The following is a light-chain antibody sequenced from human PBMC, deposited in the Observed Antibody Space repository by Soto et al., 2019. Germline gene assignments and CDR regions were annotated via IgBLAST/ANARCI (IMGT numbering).Light chain of an antibody. Sequence: QLVLTQSPSASASLGASVKLTCTLSSGHSSYAIAWHQHLPEKGPRYLMKLNSDGSHSKGDGIPDRFLGSSSGAERYLTISSLQSDDEADYYCQTWGTGIVVFGGGTKLTVL. CDR1: SGHSSYA. V-gene: IGLV4-69*01. J-gene: IGLJ2*01. CDR2: LNSDGSH. CDR3: QTWGTGIVV.